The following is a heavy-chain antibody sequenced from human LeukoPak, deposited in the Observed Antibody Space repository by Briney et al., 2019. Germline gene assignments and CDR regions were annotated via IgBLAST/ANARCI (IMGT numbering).Heavy chain of an antibody. V-gene: IGHV4-59*01. J-gene: IGHJ5*02. D-gene: IGHD3-10*01. CDR3: ARGGYYGSGNDFRFDP. CDR2: IHYTGST. Sequence: KSSETLSLTCTVSGGSISSYYWSWIRQSPGKALECIGYIHYTGSTNYNPSLKSRVTISVETSKNQFYLKLKSVTAADTAVYYCARGGYYGSGNDFRFDPWGQGTLVTVSS. CDR1: GGSISSYY.